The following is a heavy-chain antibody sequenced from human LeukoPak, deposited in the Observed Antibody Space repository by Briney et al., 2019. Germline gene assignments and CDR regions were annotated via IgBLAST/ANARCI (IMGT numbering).Heavy chain of an antibody. Sequence: ASVKVSCKAPGYTFISYGFSWVRQAPGQGLEWMGWVNAYNGNTNYAQKFQGRVTMTTDTSTSTAYMELRSLRSDDTAVYYCARAGNYYYMDVWGKGTTVTVSS. CDR1: GYTFISYG. J-gene: IGHJ6*03. D-gene: IGHD3-10*01. CDR3: ARAGNYYYMDV. V-gene: IGHV1-18*01. CDR2: VNAYNGNT.